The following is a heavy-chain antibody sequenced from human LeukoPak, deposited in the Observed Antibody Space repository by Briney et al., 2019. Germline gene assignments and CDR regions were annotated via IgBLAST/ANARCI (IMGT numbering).Heavy chain of an antibody. CDR2: TSDYNPYT. D-gene: IGHD2-2*01. Sequence: ASVKVSCKTSGYTFSSYGISWVRQAPGQGLEWMGWTSDYNPYTNYAQKFQGRVTMTTDTSTSTAYMELRSLRSDDTAVYYCATPGYCSSTSCYDAFDIRGQGTMVTVSS. V-gene: IGHV1-18*01. CDR1: GYTFSSYG. CDR3: ATPGYCSSTSCYDAFDI. J-gene: IGHJ3*02.